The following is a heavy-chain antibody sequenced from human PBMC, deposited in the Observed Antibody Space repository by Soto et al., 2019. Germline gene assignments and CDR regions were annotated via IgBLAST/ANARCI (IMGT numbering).Heavy chain of an antibody. J-gene: IGHJ5*02. V-gene: IGHV4-61*01. CDR3: ARDVVVAAPPPSGAAILFDP. Sequence: SETLSLTCTVSGGSVSSASYYWSWIWQPPGKGLEWIGYIYYSGSTNYNPSLKSRVTMSVDTSKNQFSLKLSSVTAADTAVYYCARDVVVAAPPPSGAAILFDPWGQGTLVTVSS. D-gene: IGHD2-15*01. CDR2: IYYSGST. CDR1: GGSVSSASYY.